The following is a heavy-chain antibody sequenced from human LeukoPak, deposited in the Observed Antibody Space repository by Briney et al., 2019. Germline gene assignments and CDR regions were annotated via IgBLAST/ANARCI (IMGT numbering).Heavy chain of an antibody. CDR1: GGSFSGYY. V-gene: IGHV4-34*01. Sequence: PSETLSLTCAVYGGSFSGYYWSWIRQPPGKGLEWIGEINHSGSTNYNPSLKSRVTISVDTSKNQFSLKLSSVTAADTAVYYCARGRGWLPTDYWSQGTLVTVSS. CDR2: INHSGST. D-gene: IGHD5-24*01. CDR3: ARGRGWLPTDY. J-gene: IGHJ4*02.